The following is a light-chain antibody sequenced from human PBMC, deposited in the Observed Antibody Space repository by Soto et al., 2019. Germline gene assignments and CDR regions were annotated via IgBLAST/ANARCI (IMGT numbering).Light chain of an antibody. CDR2: KAS. CDR3: QQYNTYPLT. J-gene: IGKJ4*01. CDR1: ESVKSR. Sequence: DIQMTQSPSTLSASIGDRVTITCRASESVKSRLAWYQQKAGKAPKFLIYKASTLESGVPSRFSGSGSGTEFTLTISSLQPDDFATYYCQQYNTYPLTFGGGTKVEIK. V-gene: IGKV1-5*03.